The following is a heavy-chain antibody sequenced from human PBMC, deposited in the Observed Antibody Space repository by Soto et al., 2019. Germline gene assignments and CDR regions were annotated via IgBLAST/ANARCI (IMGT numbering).Heavy chain of an antibody. CDR2: FDPEDGET. V-gene: IGHV1-24*01. CDR1: GYTLTELS. CDR3: ATRIEIIAAAGTAFDI. J-gene: IGHJ3*02. Sequence: ASVKVSCKVSGYTLTELSMHWVRQAPGKGLEWMGGFDPEDGETIYAQKFQGRVTMTEDTSTDTAYMELSSLRSEDTAVYYCATRIEIIAAAGTAFDIWGQGTMVTVSS. D-gene: IGHD6-13*01.